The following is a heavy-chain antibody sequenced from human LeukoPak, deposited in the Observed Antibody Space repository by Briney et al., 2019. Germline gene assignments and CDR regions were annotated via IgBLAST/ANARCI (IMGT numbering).Heavy chain of an antibody. V-gene: IGHV3-23*01. CDR3: TTYYYDSSGYHPKYYFDY. D-gene: IGHD3-22*01. CDR1: GFTFSSYA. CDR2: ISGSGGST. Sequence: GGSLRLSCAASGFTFSSYAMSWVRQAPGKGLEWVSAISGSGGSTYYADSVKGRFTISRDNSKNTLYLQMNSLRAEDTAVYYCTTYYYDSSGYHPKYYFDYWGQGTLVTVSS. J-gene: IGHJ4*02.